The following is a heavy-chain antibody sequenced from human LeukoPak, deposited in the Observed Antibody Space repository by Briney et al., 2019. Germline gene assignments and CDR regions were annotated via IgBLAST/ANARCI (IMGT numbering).Heavy chain of an antibody. V-gene: IGHV3-23*01. D-gene: IGHD2-2*02. Sequence: GGSLRLSCAASGFTFSSYAMSWVRQAPGKGLEWVSAISGSGGSTYYADSVKGRFTISRDNSKNTLYLQMNSLRAEDTAVYYCTTGYQLLYEGIDYWGQGTLVTVSS. CDR1: GFTFSSYA. CDR3: TTGYQLLYEGIDY. CDR2: ISGSGGST. J-gene: IGHJ4*02.